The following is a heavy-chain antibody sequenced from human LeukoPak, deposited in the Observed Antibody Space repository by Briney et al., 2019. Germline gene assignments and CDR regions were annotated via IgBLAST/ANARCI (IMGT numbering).Heavy chain of an antibody. J-gene: IGHJ4*02. CDR2: ISFDGSIQ. Sequence: GGSLRLSCAASGFTFSSYSLHWVRQAPGKGLEWVAVISFDGSIQKYADSVRGRFTISRDNSKNTLYLQMNSLRAEDTAVYYCAKDGEWRPAADWGQGTLVTVSS. CDR1: GFTFSSYS. CDR3: AKDGEWRPAAD. D-gene: IGHD2-2*01. V-gene: IGHV3-30-3*01.